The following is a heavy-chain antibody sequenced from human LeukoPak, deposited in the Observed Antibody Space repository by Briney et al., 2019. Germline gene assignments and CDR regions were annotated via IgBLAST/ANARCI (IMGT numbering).Heavy chain of an antibody. CDR2: INAGNGNT. CDR1: GYTFTSYA. D-gene: IGHD3-3*01. J-gene: IGHJ4*02. V-gene: IGHV1-3*01. CDR3: ASLSFGVVITGSYYFGY. Sequence: ASVKVSCKASGYTFTSYAMHWVRQAPGQRLEWMGWINAGNGNTKYSQKFQGRVTITRDTSASTAYMELSSLRSEDTAVCYCASLSFGVVITGSYYFGYWGQGTLVTVSS.